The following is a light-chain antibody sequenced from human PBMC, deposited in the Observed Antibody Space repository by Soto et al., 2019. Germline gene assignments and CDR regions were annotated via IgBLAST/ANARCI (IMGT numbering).Light chain of an antibody. CDR3: LQDFDYPRT. V-gene: IGKV1-6*01. CDR1: QGIRNN. Sequence: AIQMTQSPPSLPASVGDPVTITCRSSQGIRNNVGWYQQKPGKAPKSLIYGVSSVQNGVPSRFSGSGSGTDFTLTISSLQAEDFAIYYCLQDFDYPRTFGQGTRVEVK. CDR2: GVS. J-gene: IGKJ1*01.